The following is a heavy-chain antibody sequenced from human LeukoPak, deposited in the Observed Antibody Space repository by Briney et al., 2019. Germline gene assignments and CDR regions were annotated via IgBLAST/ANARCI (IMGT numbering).Heavy chain of an antibody. CDR2: IYSGGRT. Sequence: GGSLRLSCAASGFTLSSNYMSWVRQAPGKGLEWVSVIYSGGRTNYTDSVKGRFTISRDNTKNTLYLQMNNLRAEDTAVYYCARGLNYGSGSTLEGFWGQGTLVTVYS. D-gene: IGHD3-10*01. J-gene: IGHJ4*02. V-gene: IGHV3-53*01. CDR1: GFTLSSNY. CDR3: ARGLNYGSGSTLEGF.